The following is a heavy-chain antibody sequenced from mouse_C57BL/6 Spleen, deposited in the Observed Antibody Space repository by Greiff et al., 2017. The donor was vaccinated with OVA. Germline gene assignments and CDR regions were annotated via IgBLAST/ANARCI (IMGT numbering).Heavy chain of an antibody. J-gene: IGHJ3*01. D-gene: IGHD1-1*01. CDR2: IYPGNSDT. CDR3: TSGDYYGSRAWFAY. V-gene: IGHV1-5*01. CDR1: GYTFTSYW. Sequence: VQLKQSGTVLARPGASVKMSCKTSGYTFTSYWMHWVKQRPGQGLEWIGAIYPGNSDTSYNQKFKGKAKLTAVTSASTAYMELSSLTNEDSAVYYCTSGDYYGSRAWFAYWGQGTLVTVSA.